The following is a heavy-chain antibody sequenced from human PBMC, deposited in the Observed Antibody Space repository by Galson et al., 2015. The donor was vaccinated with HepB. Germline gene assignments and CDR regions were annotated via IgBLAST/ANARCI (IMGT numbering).Heavy chain of an antibody. V-gene: IGHV3-33*01. D-gene: IGHD1-26*01. CDR1: GFTFSSYG. Sequence: SLRLSCAASGFTFSSYGMHWVRQAPGKGLEWVAVIWYDGSNKYYADSVKGRFTISRDNAKNSLYLQMNSLRAEDTAVYYCARAVEVQIWWGLLFAFDIWGQGTMVTVSS. J-gene: IGHJ3*02. CDR3: ARAVEVQIWWGLLFAFDI. CDR2: IWYDGSNK.